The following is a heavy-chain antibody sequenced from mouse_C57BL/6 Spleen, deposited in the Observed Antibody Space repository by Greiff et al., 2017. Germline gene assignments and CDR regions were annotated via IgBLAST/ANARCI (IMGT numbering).Heavy chain of an antibody. D-gene: IGHD2-4*01. CDR1: GFTFSDYY. CDR3: ARPYDYDGFGYFDV. J-gene: IGHJ1*03. Sequence: DVKLVESGGGLVQPGGSLKLSCAASGFTFSDYYMYWVRQTPEKRLEWVAYISNGGGSTYYPDTVKGRFTISRDNAKNTLYLQMSRLKSEDTAMYYCARPYDYDGFGYFDVWGTGTTVTVSS. V-gene: IGHV5-12*01. CDR2: ISNGGGST.